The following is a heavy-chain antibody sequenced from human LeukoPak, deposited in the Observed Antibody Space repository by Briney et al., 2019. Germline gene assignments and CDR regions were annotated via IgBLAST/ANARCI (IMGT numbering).Heavy chain of an antibody. J-gene: IGHJ4*02. V-gene: IGHV3-23*01. CDR2: ISGSGGST. CDR3: AKEENYGSGSYYNDYFDY. Sequence: PGGSLRLSCAASGFTFSSYAMSWVRQAPGKGLEWVSAISGSGGSTYYADSVKGRFTISRDNSKNMLYLQMNSLRAEDTAVYYCAKEENYGSGSYYNDYFDYWGQGTLVTVSS. D-gene: IGHD3-10*01. CDR1: GFTFSSYA.